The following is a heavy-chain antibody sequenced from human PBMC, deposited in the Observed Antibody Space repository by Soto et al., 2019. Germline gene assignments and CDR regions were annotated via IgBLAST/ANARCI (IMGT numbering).Heavy chain of an antibody. J-gene: IGHJ4*02. Sequence: QVQLVESGGGVVQPGRSLRLSCAASGFSFSGYCMHWVRQAPGKGLEWVAVISYDGSNKDYADSVKGRFTISRDSSKNNLYLQMNTLRAEDTGVYYCAKDSGLQFPNYDILTGRLDYWGQGTLVTVSS. V-gene: IGHV3-30*18. CDR3: AKDSGLQFPNYDILTGRLDY. CDR2: ISYDGSNK. D-gene: IGHD3-9*01. CDR1: GFSFSGYC.